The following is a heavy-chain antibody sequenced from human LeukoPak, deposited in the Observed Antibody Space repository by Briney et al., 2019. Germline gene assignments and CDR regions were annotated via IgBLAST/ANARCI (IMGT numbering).Heavy chain of an antibody. CDR2: IFYGERN. Sequence: PSETLSLTCSVSGGSISNADYYWGWIRQAPGKGLEWIGSIFYGERNHYNPSLKSRATMSVYTSKNQFSLKLTSVTAADAAMYYCARQLPTAAADTRGYFEYWGQGAVVTVSS. J-gene: IGHJ4*01. CDR3: ARQLPTAAADTRGYFEY. D-gene: IGHD6-13*01. V-gene: IGHV4-39*01. CDR1: GGSISNADYY.